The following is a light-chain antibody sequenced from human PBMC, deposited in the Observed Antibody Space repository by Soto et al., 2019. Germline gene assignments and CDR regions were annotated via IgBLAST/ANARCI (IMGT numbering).Light chain of an antibody. Sequence: DIVLTQTPLSSPVTLGQPASISCRSSQSLVYSDGNTYLSWLQQRPGQPPRLLIYQISNRFSGVPARVSGSGAGTDSTLKISRVEAEDVGVYSCVQFSHFPRTFGQGTKVEIK. CDR2: QIS. CDR1: QSLVYSDGNTY. J-gene: IGKJ1*01. CDR3: VQFSHFPRT. V-gene: IGKV2-24*01.